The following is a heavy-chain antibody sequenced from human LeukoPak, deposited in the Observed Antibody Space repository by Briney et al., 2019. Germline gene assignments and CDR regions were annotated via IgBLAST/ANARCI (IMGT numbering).Heavy chain of an antibody. CDR3: TRVESGWLLKY. D-gene: IGHD6-19*01. CDR1: GGSINTNY. CDR2: IHYSGST. Sequence: SETLSLTCTVSGGSINTNYWSWIRHPPGRGLEWVGYIHYSGSTNYNPSLKSRVTISVDTFKNQFSLYLTSVTAADTAVYYCTRVESGWLLKYWGQGSLVTVSS. V-gene: IGHV4-59*01. J-gene: IGHJ4*02.